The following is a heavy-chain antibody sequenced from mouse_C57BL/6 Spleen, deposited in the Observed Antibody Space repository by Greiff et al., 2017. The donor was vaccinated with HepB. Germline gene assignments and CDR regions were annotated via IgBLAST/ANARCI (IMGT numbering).Heavy chain of an antibody. CDR1: GYTFTDYN. J-gene: IGHJ3*01. V-gene: IGHV1-18*01. CDR3: ARRLYDYDEGFAY. Sequence: EVKLMESGPELVKPGASVKIPCKASGYTFTDYNMDWVKQSHGKSLEWIGDINPNNGGTIYNQKFKGKATLTVDKSSSTAYMELRSLTSEDTAVYYCARRLYDYDEGFAYWGQGTLVTVSA. CDR2: INPNNGGT. D-gene: IGHD2-4*01.